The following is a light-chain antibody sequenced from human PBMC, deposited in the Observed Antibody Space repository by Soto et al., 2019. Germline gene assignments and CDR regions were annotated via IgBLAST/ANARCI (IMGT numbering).Light chain of an antibody. V-gene: IGKV1-27*01. CDR2: AAS. CDR1: QGSSNY. CDR3: QKYNSAPLT. Sequence: DMQMTQAPSSLSASVGDRVTITCPVLQGSSNYLAWYQQKPGKVPKLLIYAASTLQTGVPSRFSGRESGTDFTVTISCLQTAGVATYFFQKYNSAPLTFGGGTKVHIK. J-gene: IGKJ4*01.